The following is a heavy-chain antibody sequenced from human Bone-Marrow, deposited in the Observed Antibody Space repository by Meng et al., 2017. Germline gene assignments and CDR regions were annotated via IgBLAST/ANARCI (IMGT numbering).Heavy chain of an antibody. CDR2: INPNSGGT. J-gene: IGHJ5*02. Sequence: ASVKVSCKASGYTYTGYYMHWVRQAPGQGLEWMGRINPNSGGTNYAQKLQGRVTMTRDTSISTAYMELSRLGSDDTAVYYCARDYDSSGYSWFDPWGQGTLITVSS. V-gene: IGHV1-2*06. CDR1: GYTYTGYY. D-gene: IGHD3-22*01. CDR3: ARDYDSSGYSWFDP.